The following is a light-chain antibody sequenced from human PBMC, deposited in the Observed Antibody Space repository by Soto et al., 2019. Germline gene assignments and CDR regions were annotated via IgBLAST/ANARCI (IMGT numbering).Light chain of an antibody. Sequence: SYELTQPPSVSVAPGQTARITCGGNNIGSKSVQWYQQKPGQAPVLVVYDDGDRPSGIPKRFSGSSSGNTATLTISRVEAGDEADYFCQVWDSYSDHVIFGGGTKVTVL. V-gene: IGLV3-21*02. CDR3: QVWDSYSDHVI. CDR1: NIGSKS. CDR2: DDG. J-gene: IGLJ2*01.